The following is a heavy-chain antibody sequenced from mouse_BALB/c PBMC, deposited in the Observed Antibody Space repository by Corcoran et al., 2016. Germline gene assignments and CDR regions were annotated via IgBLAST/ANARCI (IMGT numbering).Heavy chain of an antibody. V-gene: IGHV1-18*01. J-gene: IGHJ4*01. CDR2: INPYNGGT. Sequence: EAQLQQSGPELVKPGASMTISCNPSGYSFTGYTMNWVKQSHGKNLEWIGLINPYNGGTSYNQKFRGKATLTVDKSSSTAYMELLSLTSEDSAVYYGAREGIPRWAMDYWGQGTAVNVSS. CDR3: AREGIPRWAMDY. CDR1: GYSFTGYT. D-gene: IGHD2-14*01.